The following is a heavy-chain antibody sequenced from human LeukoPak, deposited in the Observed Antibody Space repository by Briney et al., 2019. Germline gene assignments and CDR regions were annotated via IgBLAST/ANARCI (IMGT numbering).Heavy chain of an antibody. V-gene: IGHV3-48*02. J-gene: IGHJ4*02. CDR2: ISSSSTSI. Sequence: GGSLRLSCVASGFILDGYNMNWVRQAPGKGLEWVSSISSSSTSIYYTDSVKGRFTISRDNAKNSLYLQINSLRDGDTAVYYCARDVPVAGAPFDYWGQGTLVTVSS. CDR1: GFILDGYN. D-gene: IGHD6-19*01. CDR3: ARDVPVAGAPFDY.